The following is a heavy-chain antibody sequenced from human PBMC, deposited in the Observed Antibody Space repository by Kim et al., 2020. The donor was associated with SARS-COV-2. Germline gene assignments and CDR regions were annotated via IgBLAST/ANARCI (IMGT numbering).Heavy chain of an antibody. J-gene: IGHJ4*02. CDR1: GFTFTNYF. CDR2: INPVGGST. CDR3: ARGTTDYGWGLDY. D-gene: IGHD4-17*01. V-gene: IGHV1-46*04. Sequence: ASVKVSCKASGFTFTNYFIHWVRQAPGQGLEWLGIINPVGGSTFYAQNLQGRVTMAGDTSTNTVYMKLSGLRSEDTAVYYCARGTTDYGWGLDYWGQGT.